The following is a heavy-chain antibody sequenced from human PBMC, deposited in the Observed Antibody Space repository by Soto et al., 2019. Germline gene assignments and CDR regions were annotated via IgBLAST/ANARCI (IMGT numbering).Heavy chain of an antibody. CDR1: GFMFSTFA. V-gene: IGHV3-23*01. CDR3: SRDSGPSPVDAFDI. Sequence: PGGSLRLSXSTSGFMFSTFAMSWVRQAPGKGLEWVSHISGSSDTIFYSESVKGRFTISRDNSKNTLYLELNSLRVEDTALYYCSRDSGPSPVDAFDIWGQGTMVTVSS. J-gene: IGHJ3*02. D-gene: IGHD1-26*01. CDR2: ISGSSDTI.